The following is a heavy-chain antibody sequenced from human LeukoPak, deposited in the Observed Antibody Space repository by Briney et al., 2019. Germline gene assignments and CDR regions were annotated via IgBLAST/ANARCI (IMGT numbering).Heavy chain of an antibody. J-gene: IGHJ4*02. Sequence: PGGSLRLSCAASGFTFSSYWMHWARQAPGKGLVWVSRINSDGSSTSYADSVKGRFTISRDNAKNTLYLQMNSLRAEDTAVYYCARVATYYYDSSGYPFDYWGQGTLVTVSS. CDR2: INSDGSST. CDR3: ARVATYYYDSSGYPFDY. V-gene: IGHV3-74*01. CDR1: GFTFSSYW. D-gene: IGHD3-22*01.